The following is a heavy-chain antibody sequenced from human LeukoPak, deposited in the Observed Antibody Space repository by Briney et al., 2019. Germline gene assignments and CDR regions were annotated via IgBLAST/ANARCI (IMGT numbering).Heavy chain of an antibody. J-gene: IGHJ6*02. D-gene: IGHD2-15*01. Sequence: GGSLRLSCAASGFTFDDYAMHWVRQAPGKGLEWVSGISWNSGSIGYADSVKGRFTISRDNAKNSLYLQMNSLRAGDTALYYCAKDVYCSGGSCYSRMDYYYGMDVWGQGTTVTVSS. CDR1: GFTFDDYA. CDR3: AKDVYCSGGSCYSRMDYYYGMDV. V-gene: IGHV3-9*01. CDR2: ISWNSGSI.